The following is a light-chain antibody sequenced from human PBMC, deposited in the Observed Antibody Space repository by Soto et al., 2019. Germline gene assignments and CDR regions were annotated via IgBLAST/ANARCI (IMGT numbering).Light chain of an antibody. CDR3: QQYHSYPLT. J-gene: IGKJ4*01. CDR2: DAS. CDR1: QSISSR. V-gene: IGKV1-5*01. Sequence: DIQMTQSPSTLSASVGDRVTITCRASQSISSRLAWYRQKPGKAPKFLIYDASSLESGVPSRCSGSGSWTEFTLTISSLPPDDFATEYCQQYHSYPLTFGGGTKVESK.